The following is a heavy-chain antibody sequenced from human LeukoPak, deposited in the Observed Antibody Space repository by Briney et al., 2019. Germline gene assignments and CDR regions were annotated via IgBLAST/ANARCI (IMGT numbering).Heavy chain of an antibody. CDR2: ISYDGSNK. V-gene: IGHV3-30*18. D-gene: IGHD2-2*01. CDR3: AKEILYCSSTSCYAVFDY. J-gene: IGHJ4*02. CDR1: GFTFSSYG. Sequence: QSGGSLRLSRAASGFTFSSYGMHWVRQAPGKGLEWVAVISYDGSNKYYADSVKGRFTISRDNSKNTLYLQMNSLRAEDTAVYYCAKEILYCSSTSCYAVFDYWGQGTLVTVSS.